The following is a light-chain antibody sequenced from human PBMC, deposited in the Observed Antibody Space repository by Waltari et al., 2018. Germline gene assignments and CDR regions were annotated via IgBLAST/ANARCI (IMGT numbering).Light chain of an antibody. Sequence: IVMTQSPDSLTVSLGERATINCKSSESVLSNSNNKNYLAWYQQKPGQPPKLLIYWASTRESGVPDRFSGSGSGTDFTLTISSLQAEDVAVYYCQQYYSTPQTFGQGTKVEIK. J-gene: IGKJ1*01. CDR3: QQYYSTPQT. CDR1: ESVLSNSNNKNY. CDR2: WAS. V-gene: IGKV4-1*01.